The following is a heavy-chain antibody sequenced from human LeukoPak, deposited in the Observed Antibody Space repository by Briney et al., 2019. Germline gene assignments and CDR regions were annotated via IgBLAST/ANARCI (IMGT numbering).Heavy chain of an antibody. CDR1: GDSVSVSRDV. D-gene: IGHD7-27*01. CDR3: ARDADWGYDAFDI. J-gene: IGHJ3*02. CDR2: TYYKSKWYT. V-gene: IGHV6-1*01. Sequence: SQTLSLTCGISGDSVSVSRDVWNWIRQPPSRGLEWLGRTYYKSKWYTDFAVSVKSRITISPDTSKNQFSLQLNSVTPEDTAVYYCARDADWGYDAFDIWGQGTMVTVSS.